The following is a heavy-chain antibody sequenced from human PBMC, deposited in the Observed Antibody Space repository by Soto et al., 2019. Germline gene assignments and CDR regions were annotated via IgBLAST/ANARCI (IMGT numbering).Heavy chain of an antibody. D-gene: IGHD1-26*01. Sequence: GASVKVSCKPSGYSFSDYFIQWVRQAPGQGLEWVAWINPKTAATNYAKKFQGRVSLTWDTSSTTAYMELTRLRPEDTAVYYCARIKWGLNYYNGMDVWGQGTTVTVSS. CDR3: ARIKWGLNYYNGMDV. CDR2: INPKTAAT. V-gene: IGHV1-2*02. CDR1: GYSFSDYF. J-gene: IGHJ6*02.